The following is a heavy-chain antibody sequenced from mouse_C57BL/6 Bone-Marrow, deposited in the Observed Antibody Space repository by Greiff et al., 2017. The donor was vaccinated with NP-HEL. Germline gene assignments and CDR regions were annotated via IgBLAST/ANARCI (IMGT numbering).Heavy chain of an antibody. V-gene: IGHV1-64*01. CDR3: ARSRYYDYDVGFAY. J-gene: IGHJ3*01. CDR1: GFTFTSYW. CDR2: IHPNSGST. D-gene: IGHD2-4*01. Sequence: QVQLQQPGAELVKPGASVKLSCKASGFTFTSYWMHWVKQRPGQGLEWIGMIHPNSGSTNYNEKFKSKATLTVAKSSSTAYMQRSSLTSEDSAVYYCARSRYYDYDVGFAYWGQGTLVTVSA.